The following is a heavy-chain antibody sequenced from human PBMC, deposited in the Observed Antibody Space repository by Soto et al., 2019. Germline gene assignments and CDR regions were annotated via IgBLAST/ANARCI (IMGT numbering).Heavy chain of an antibody. Sequence: SETLSLTCTVSGGSISSSSHYWGWIRQPPGKGLEWIGSVYYSGTTYYNPSLKSRLTISVDTSKNQFSLKLSSVTAADTAVYHCARRGAYSGYDTQLGFDYWGQGTLVTVSS. J-gene: IGHJ4*02. D-gene: IGHD5-12*01. V-gene: IGHV4-39*01. CDR2: VYYSGTT. CDR3: ARRGAYSGYDTQLGFDY. CDR1: GGSISSSSHY.